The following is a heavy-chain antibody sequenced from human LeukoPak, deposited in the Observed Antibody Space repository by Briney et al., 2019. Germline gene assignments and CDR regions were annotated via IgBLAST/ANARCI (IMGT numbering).Heavy chain of an antibody. D-gene: IGHD3-10*01. CDR1: GGSISSGDYY. V-gene: IGHV4-61*08. J-gene: IGHJ4*02. CDR3: ARSILLWFGELSYFDY. Sequence: PSETLSLTCTVSGGSISSGDYYWSWIRQPPGKGLEWIGYIYYSGSTNYNPSLKSRVTISVDTSKNQFSLKLSSVTAADTAVYYCARSILLWFGELSYFDYWGQGTLVTVSS. CDR2: IYYSGST.